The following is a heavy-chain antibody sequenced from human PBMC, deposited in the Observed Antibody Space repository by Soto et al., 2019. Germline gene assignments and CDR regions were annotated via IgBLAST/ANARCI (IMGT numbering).Heavy chain of an antibody. CDR2: ISGSGGST. D-gene: IGHD4-4*01. J-gene: IGHJ2*01. CDR1: GFTFSSYA. Sequence: EVQLFESGGGLVQPGGSLRLSCAASGFTFSSYAMSWVRQAPGKGLEWVSAISGSGGSTYYADSVKGRFTISRDNSKNTLDLQMNSLRAEDTAVYYCANNHSRDDYTSYWYFDLWGRGTLVTVSS. CDR3: ANNHSRDDYTSYWYFDL. V-gene: IGHV3-23*01.